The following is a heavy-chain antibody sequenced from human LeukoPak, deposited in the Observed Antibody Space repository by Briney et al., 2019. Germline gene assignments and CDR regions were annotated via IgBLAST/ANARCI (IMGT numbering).Heavy chain of an antibody. CDR1: GGSISNDGYY. D-gene: IGHD3-10*01. V-gene: IGHV4-30-4*01. CDR3: ARFGSGQPRRWFDP. CDR2: IYYDGKA. J-gene: IGHJ5*02. Sequence: SSETLSLTCTVSGGSISNDGYYWSWIRQPPGKGLEWIGYIYYDGKAYHNPSLKSHITISVDTSKNQFSLKLNSVTAADTAVYYCARFGSGQPRRWFDPWGQGTLVTVSS.